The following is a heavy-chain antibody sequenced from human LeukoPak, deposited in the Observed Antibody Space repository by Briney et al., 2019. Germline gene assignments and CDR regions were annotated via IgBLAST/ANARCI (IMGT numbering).Heavy chain of an antibody. V-gene: IGHV4-4*07. J-gene: IGHJ5*02. CDR1: GGSIRSY. D-gene: IGHD3-10*01. CDR2: IYGSGST. CDR3: ARDSGTTGEVKFDP. Sequence: SETLSLTCNVSGGSIRSYWSWIRQPAGKGLEWIGRIYGSGSTDYNPSLKSRVTMSIDTSKNQFSLNLISVTAADTAVYYCARDSGTTGEVKFDPWGQGTLVTVSS.